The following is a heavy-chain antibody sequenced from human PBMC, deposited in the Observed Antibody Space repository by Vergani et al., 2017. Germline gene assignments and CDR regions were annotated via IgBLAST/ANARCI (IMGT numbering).Heavy chain of an antibody. V-gene: IGHV4-4*07. Sequence: QVQLQESGPGLVKPSETLSLTCIVSGSSISHYYWSCIRQPSGKGLEWIGRIYHSESTNYNPSLKSRVTMSVDTSKNQFSLKLGSVTDADTAVYYCAREYSSSVGFLVYWGEGALVTVAS. J-gene: IGHJ4*02. CDR1: GSSISHYY. CDR2: IYHSEST. CDR3: AREYSSSVGFLVY. D-gene: IGHD6-6*01.